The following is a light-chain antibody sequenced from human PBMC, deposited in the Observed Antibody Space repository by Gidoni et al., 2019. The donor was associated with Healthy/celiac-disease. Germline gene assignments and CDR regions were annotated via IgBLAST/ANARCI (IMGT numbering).Light chain of an antibody. CDR1: QSISSY. CDR3: QQRYSTRIP. CDR2: AAS. J-gene: IGKJ5*01. V-gene: IGKV1-39*01. Sequence: DIQITQAPSSLSASAGDRVTITCRASQSISSYLTWYQQKPRKAPTLLLYAASTFQSGVPPRFSGSGSGTAFFPIISSLQPADFVTSYCQQRYSTRIPFGQGTRLEIK.